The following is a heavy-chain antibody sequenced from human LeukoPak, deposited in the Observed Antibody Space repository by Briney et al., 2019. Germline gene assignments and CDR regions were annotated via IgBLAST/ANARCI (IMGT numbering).Heavy chain of an antibody. CDR3: TRGPYCTGGRCYYNRFDY. V-gene: IGHV1-2*02. Sequence: ASVKVSCKASGYTFTAYYMHWVRQAPGQGLEWMGWINPNSGDTNYAQKFQGRVTMTRDTSINTDYLEVSRPRSDDTAVYYCTRGPYCTGGRCYYNRFDYWGQGTLVTVSS. CDR1: GYTFTAYY. J-gene: IGHJ4*02. D-gene: IGHD2-15*01. CDR2: INPNSGDT.